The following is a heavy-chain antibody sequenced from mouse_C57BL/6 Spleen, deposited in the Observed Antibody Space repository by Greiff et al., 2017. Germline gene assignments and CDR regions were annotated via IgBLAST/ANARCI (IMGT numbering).Heavy chain of an antibody. V-gene: IGHV5-17*01. CDR2: LSSGSSTF. CDR3: ASLDPFDD. CDR1: GFTFSDYG. Sequence: EVPLVESGGGLVKPGGSLKLSCAASGFTFSDYGMHWVRQAPEKGLEWVAYLSSGSSTFYYAYTVKGRFPISRDNAKNTLIQQMTSLRSEDTAMYYCASLDPFDDWGKGTTRTVSS. J-gene: IGHJ2*01.